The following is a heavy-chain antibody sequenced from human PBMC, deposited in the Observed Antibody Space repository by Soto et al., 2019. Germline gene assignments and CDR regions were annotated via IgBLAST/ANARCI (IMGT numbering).Heavy chain of an antibody. CDR1: GFSLSTREVG. V-gene: IGHV2-5*02. CDR2: LYRDDDN. Sequence: QITLKESGPTLVKPTQTLTLTCTFSGFSLSTREVGVGWIRQPPGRALEWLALLYRDDDNRYSPPLRRRLTPTKDTSKDQGGLTITNMDPVDTAPCYCAHGRGWLFDDWGPGTLVTVSS. CDR3: AHGRGWLFDD. D-gene: IGHD6-19*01. J-gene: IGHJ4*02.